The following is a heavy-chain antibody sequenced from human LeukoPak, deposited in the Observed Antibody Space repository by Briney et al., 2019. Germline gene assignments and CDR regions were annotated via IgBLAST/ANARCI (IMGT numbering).Heavy chain of an antibody. CDR3: ARGRPIYYDFWSGYPPYYFDF. J-gene: IGHJ4*02. CDR1: GGSISSGGYS. V-gene: IGHV4-30-2*01. Sequence: SETLSLTCAVSGGSISSGGYSWSWIRQPPGKGLEWIGYIYHSGSTYYNPSLKSRVTISVDRSKNQFSLKLSSVTAADTAVYYCARGRPIYYDFWSGYPPYYFDFWGQGTLVTVSS. CDR2: IYHSGST. D-gene: IGHD3-3*01.